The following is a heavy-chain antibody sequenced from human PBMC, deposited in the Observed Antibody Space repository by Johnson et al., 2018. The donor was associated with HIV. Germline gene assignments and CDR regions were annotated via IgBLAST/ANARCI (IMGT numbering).Heavy chain of an antibody. CDR1: GFTFSDYG. V-gene: IGHV3-33*01. J-gene: IGHJ3*02. CDR2: IWYDGSNK. D-gene: IGHD6-13*01. Sequence: QVQLVESGGGVVQPGRSLRLSCTASGFTFSDYGMHWVRQAPVKGLEWVAIIWYDGSNKYYADSVKGRFPISRDNSKKKLYLQMNSLRAGDTAVYYCARDPAAAALRAFDIWGQRTMVTVSS. CDR3: ARDPAAAALRAFDI.